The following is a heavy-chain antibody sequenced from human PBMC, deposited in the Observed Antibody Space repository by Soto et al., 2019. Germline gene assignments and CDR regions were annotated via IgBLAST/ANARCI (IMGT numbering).Heavy chain of an antibody. D-gene: IGHD4-17*01. CDR3: ARGHDYGGNGNFDY. V-gene: IGHV4-59*01. Sequence: SETLSLTCTVSGGSISSYYWSWIRQPPGKGLEWIGYIYYSGSTNYNPSLKSRVTISVDTSKNQFSLKLSSVTAADTAVYYCARGHDYGGNGNFDYWGQGTLVTVSS. J-gene: IGHJ4*02. CDR1: GGSISSYY. CDR2: IYYSGST.